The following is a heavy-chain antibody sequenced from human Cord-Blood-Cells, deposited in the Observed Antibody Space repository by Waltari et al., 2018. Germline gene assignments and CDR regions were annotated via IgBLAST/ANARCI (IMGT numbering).Heavy chain of an antibody. V-gene: IGHV4-31*03. CDR2: IYYSGST. CDR3: ARDGAYYYGSGSYYNYFDY. J-gene: IGHJ4*02. Sequence: QVQLQESGPGLVKPSQTLSLTCTVSGGSISSGGYYWSWIRQPPGKGLEWIGYIYYSGSTYYNPSLKSRVTISVDTSKNQFSLKLSSVTAADTAVYYCARDGAYYYGSGSYYNYFDYWGQGTLVTVSS. CDR1: GGSISSGGYY. D-gene: IGHD3-10*01.